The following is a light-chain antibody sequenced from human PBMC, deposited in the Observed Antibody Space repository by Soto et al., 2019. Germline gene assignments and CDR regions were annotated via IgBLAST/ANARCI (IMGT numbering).Light chain of an antibody. CDR1: QAITNN. J-gene: IGKJ4*01. V-gene: IGKV1-9*01. CDR3: QQVKTYPRT. Sequence: DIHLTQSPSSLSASVVERVTITCRVSQAITNNLAWYQQKPGKPPKLLIYEESTLHSGVPSRFSGRKSGTQFTLTIDSLQPEDFATYYCQQVKTYPRTFGGGTKVDIK. CDR2: EES.